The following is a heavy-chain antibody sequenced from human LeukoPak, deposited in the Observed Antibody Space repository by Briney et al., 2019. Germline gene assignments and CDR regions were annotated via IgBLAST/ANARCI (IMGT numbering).Heavy chain of an antibody. V-gene: IGHV3-23*01. D-gene: IGHD3-10*02. J-gene: IGHJ4*02. Sequence: PGGSLRLSCAASGFTFSSYAMSWVRQAPGKGLEWVSVISGSGGSTNYADSVKGRFTMSRDSSKNTLYLQMNSLRAEDTAVYYCAKVTGDYVPFDYWGQGTLVTVSS. CDR2: ISGSGGST. CDR1: GFTFSSYA. CDR3: AKVTGDYVPFDY.